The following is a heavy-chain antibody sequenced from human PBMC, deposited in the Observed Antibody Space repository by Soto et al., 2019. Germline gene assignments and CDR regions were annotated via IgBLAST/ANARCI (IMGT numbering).Heavy chain of an antibody. CDR2: IYYSGST. D-gene: IGHD4-17*01. CDR3: ARGRTVTYGMDV. V-gene: IGHV4-31*03. J-gene: IGHJ6*02. Sequence: QVQLQESGPGLVKPSQTLSLTCTVSGGSISSGGYYWSWIRQHPGKGLEWIGYIYYSGSTYYNPSLKSRDTISVDPSKNQFSLELSSVTAADTAGYYCARGRTVTYGMDVWGQGTTVTVSS. CDR1: GGSISSGGYY.